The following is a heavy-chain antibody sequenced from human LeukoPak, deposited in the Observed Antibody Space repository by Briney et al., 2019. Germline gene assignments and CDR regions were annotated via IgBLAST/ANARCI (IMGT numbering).Heavy chain of an antibody. J-gene: IGHJ4*02. Sequence: ASVKVSCKASGYTFTGYYMHWVRQAPGQGLEWMGWINPNSGGTNYAQKSQGRVTMTRDTSISTAYMELSRLRSDDTAVYYCARDPRYCTNGVCPQAFDYWGQGTLVTVSS. CDR2: INPNSGGT. CDR3: ARDPRYCTNGVCPQAFDY. D-gene: IGHD2-8*01. CDR1: GYTFTGYY. V-gene: IGHV1-2*02.